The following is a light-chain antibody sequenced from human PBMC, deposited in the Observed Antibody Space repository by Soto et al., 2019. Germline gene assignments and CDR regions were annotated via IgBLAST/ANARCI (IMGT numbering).Light chain of an antibody. CDR2: EVN. V-gene: IGLV2-14*01. Sequence: QSALTQPASVTGSPGQSITISCTGTSSDVGAYNYVSWYQQHPGKAPKLMVYEVNNRPSGVSDRFSGSKSGNTASLTISGLQAEAEADYYCNSHTTSRSLVFGGGTKVTVL. J-gene: IGLJ2*01. CDR3: NSHTTSRSLV. CDR1: SSDVGAYNY.